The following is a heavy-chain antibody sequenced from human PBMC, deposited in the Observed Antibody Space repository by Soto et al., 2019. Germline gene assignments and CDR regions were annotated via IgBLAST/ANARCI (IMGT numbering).Heavy chain of an antibody. CDR3: ARGAREGYGMDV. CDR2: IYYSGST. D-gene: IGHD6-6*01. CDR1: GGSISSGGYY. J-gene: IGHJ6*02. V-gene: IGHV4-31*03. Sequence: SETLSLTCTVSGGSISSGGYYWSWIRQHPGKGLEWIGYIYYSGSTYYNPSLKSRVTISVDTSKNQFSLKLSSVTAADTAVYYCARGAREGYGMDVWGQGTTVTVSS.